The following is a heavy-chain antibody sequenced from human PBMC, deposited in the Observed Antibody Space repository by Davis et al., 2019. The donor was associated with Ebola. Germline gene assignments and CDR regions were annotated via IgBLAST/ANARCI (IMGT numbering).Heavy chain of an antibody. J-gene: IGHJ4*02. D-gene: IGHD3-22*01. CDR1: GYTFTSYA. CDR3: ARTYYYDSSGYYFLDY. V-gene: IGHV1-3*01. CDR2: INAGNGNT. Sequence: AASVKVSCKASGYTFTSYAMHWVRQAPGQRLEWMGWINAGNGNTKYSQKFQGRVTITRDTSASTAYMELSSLRSEDTAVYYCARTYYYDSSGYYFLDYWGQGTLVTVSS.